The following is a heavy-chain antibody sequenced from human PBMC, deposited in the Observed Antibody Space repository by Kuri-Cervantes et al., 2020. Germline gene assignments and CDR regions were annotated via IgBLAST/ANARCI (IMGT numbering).Heavy chain of an antibody. Sequence: GESLKISCAASGFTFSSYAMHWVRQAPGKGLEWVAVISYDGSNKYYADSVKGRFTISRDNSKNTLYLQMNSLRAEDTAVYYCAKADEDIVVVVAATRTDYYYYGMDVWGQGTMVTVSS. CDR2: ISYDGSNK. D-gene: IGHD2-15*01. CDR1: GFTFSSYA. J-gene: IGHJ6*02. V-gene: IGHV3-30*01. CDR3: AKADEDIVVVVAATRTDYYYYGMDV.